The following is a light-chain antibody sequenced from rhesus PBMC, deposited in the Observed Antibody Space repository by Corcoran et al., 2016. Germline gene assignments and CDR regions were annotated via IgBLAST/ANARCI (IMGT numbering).Light chain of an antibody. CDR2: AAS. CDR1: QGISSW. V-gene: IGKV1-21*01. CDR3: QQYNSAPPFT. J-gene: IGKJ3*01. Sequence: DIQMTQSPSSLSASVGDKVTITCRASQGISSWLAWYQQKPGKAPKLLIYAASSLQSGVPSRFSGSGSGPDFTLTIRSLQPEDCATCNCQQYNSAPPFTFGPGTKLDSK.